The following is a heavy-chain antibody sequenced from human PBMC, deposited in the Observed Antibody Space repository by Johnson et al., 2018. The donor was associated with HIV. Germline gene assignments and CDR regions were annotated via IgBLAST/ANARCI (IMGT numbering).Heavy chain of an antibody. CDR2: ISYDGSNK. CDR3: ARGPILEWLSGDGFDM. CDR1: GFTFSSYA. J-gene: IGHJ3*02. V-gene: IGHV3-30-3*01. Sequence: QVLLVESGGGVVQPGRSLRLSCVASGFTFSSYAMHWVRQAPGKGLEWVTFISYDGSNKYYADSVKGRFTISRDNSKNTLYLQMNSLRAEDTAVYYCARGPILEWLSGDGFDMWGQGTMVTV. D-gene: IGHD3-3*01.